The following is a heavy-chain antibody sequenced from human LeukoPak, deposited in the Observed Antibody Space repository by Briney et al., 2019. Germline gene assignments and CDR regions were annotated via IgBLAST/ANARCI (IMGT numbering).Heavy chain of an antibody. D-gene: IGHD3-3*01. J-gene: IGHJ5*02. CDR2: INPSGGST. Sequence: ASVKVSCKASGYTFTSYYMHWVRQAPGQGLEWMGIINPSGGSTSHAQKFQGRVTMTRDMSTSTVYMELSSLRSEDTAVYYCAREKYYDFWGGYYRGNWFDPWGQGTLVTVSS. CDR1: GYTFTSYY. V-gene: IGHV1-46*01. CDR3: AREKYYDFWGGYYRGNWFDP.